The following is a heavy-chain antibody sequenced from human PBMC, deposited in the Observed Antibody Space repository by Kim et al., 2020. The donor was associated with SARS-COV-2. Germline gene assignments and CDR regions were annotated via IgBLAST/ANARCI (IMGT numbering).Heavy chain of an antibody. CDR1: GGTFSKYV. J-gene: IGHJ4*02. Sequence: SVKVSCKASGGTFSKYVTSWVRQAPGQGLEWMGGIIPVFNAKKNAQKFQGRVTITADTSTNTVYMELSSLTVDDTAVYYCTRDEVDTFDYWGQGTLVTVSS. V-gene: IGHV1-69*06. D-gene: IGHD1-26*01. CDR2: IIPVFNAK. CDR3: TRDEVDTFDY.